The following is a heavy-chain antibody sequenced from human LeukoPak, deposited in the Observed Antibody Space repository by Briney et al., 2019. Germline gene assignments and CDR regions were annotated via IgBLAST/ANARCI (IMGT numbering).Heavy chain of an antibody. CDR1: GGSFSGYY. J-gene: IGHJ6*03. D-gene: IGHD2-2*01. CDR2: INHSGST. V-gene: IGHV4-34*01. CDR3: ARRYCSSTSCYASQYYYYYYYMDV. Sequence: SETLSLTCAVYGGSFSGYYWSWIRQPPGKGLEWIGEINHSGSTNYNPSLKSRVTISVDTSKNQLSLKLSSVTAADTAVYYCARRYCSSTSCYASQYYYYYYYMDVWGKGTTVTVSS.